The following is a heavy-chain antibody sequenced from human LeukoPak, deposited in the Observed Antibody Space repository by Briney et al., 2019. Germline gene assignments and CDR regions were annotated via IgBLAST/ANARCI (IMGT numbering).Heavy chain of an antibody. CDR2: IYYSGST. D-gene: IGHD3-10*02. CDR1: GGSISSGGYY. Sequence: SETLSLTCTVSGGSISSGGYYWSWIRQHPGKGLEWIGYIYYSGSTYYNPSLKSRVTISVDTSKNQFSLKLSSVTAADTAVYYWARVVFGEAYMDVWGKGTTVTVSS. CDR3: ARVVFGEAYMDV. J-gene: IGHJ6*03. V-gene: IGHV4-31*03.